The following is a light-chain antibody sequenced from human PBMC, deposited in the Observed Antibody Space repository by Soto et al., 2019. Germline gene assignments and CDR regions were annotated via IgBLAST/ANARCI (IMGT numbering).Light chain of an antibody. V-gene: IGKV3-15*01. J-gene: IGKJ4*01. Sequence: EIVMTQSPATLSVSPGDRVTLSCRASQSVNTTLAWYQQKPGHAPRLLIYGPSIRATRMPARFSGSGAGTDVSRTISSRQSEDSGIYYCQQCFTSPPLTFGGGTKVEVK. CDR3: QQCFTSPPLT. CDR1: QSVNTT. CDR2: GPS.